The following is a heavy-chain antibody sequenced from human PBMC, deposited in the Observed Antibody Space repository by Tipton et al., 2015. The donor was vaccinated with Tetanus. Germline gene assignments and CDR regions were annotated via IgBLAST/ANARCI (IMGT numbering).Heavy chain of an antibody. Sequence: TLSLTCTVSGGSISTYYWSWIRQPPGKGLEWTGYIYYRGSTNYYPSLKSRVTMSVDTSKNQFSLNLSSVTAADTAVYYCARGDGSTLHYWGQGILVTVSS. CDR3: ARGDGSTLHY. J-gene: IGHJ4*02. D-gene: IGHD5-24*01. CDR1: GGSISTYY. CDR2: IYYRGST. V-gene: IGHV4-59*01.